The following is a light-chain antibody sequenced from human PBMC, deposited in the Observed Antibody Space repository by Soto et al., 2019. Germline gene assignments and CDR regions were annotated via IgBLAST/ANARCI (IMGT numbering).Light chain of an antibody. Sequence: EFVLRQSAGTLSLSPVERGTLSCIAIQSLTNSFIGWYQKKTGKAPKLFISGASRMATGIPDRFSGSGSGTDFTLTISSMEHEDFAVYYCQQHGTYPITFGHGTRLEIK. J-gene: IGKJ5*01. CDR2: GAS. CDR3: QQHGTYPIT. V-gene: IGKV3-20*01. CDR1: QSLTNSF.